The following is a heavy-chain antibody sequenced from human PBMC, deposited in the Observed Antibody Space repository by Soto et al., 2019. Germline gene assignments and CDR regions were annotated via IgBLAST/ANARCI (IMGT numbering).Heavy chain of an antibody. CDR1: GGTFSTYA. Sequence: QVQLVQSGAEVKKPGSSVKVSCKASGGTFSTYAISWVRQAPGQGLEWMGGIIPIFGTANYAQKFQGRVTITADESTSTAYMELSSLRSEDTAVYYCARATPRSGAYYYYGMDVWGQGTTVTVSS. CDR3: ARATPRSGAYYYYGMDV. V-gene: IGHV1-69*01. J-gene: IGHJ6*02. CDR2: IIPIFGTA. D-gene: IGHD3-3*01.